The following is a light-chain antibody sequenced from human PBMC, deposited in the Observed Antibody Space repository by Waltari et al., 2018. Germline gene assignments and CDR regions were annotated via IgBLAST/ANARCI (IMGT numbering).Light chain of an antibody. CDR1: QSVRGS. J-gene: IGKJ1*01. V-gene: IGKV3-20*01. CDR2: GAS. Sequence: EIVLTQSPGTLSLSPGERATLSGRASQSVRGSLAWYQQKAGQAPRLLIYGASSRATGIPERFSGSGSGTDFSLTISRLEPEDFAVYYCQHYVRLPATFGQGTKVEIK. CDR3: QHYVRLPAT.